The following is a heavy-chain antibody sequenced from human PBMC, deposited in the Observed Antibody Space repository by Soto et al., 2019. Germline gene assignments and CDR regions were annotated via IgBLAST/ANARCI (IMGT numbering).Heavy chain of an antibody. CDR1: GGSISSGGYY. CDR2: IYYSGST. CDR3: ARGVTMVRGVIHTPYFDY. V-gene: IGHV4-31*03. J-gene: IGHJ4*02. D-gene: IGHD3-10*01. Sequence: PSETLSLTCTVSGGSISSGGYYWSWIRRHPGKGLEWIGYIYYSGSTYYNPSLKSRVTISVDTSKNQFSLKLSSVTAADTAVYYCARGVTMVRGVIHTPYFDYWGQGTLVTVS.